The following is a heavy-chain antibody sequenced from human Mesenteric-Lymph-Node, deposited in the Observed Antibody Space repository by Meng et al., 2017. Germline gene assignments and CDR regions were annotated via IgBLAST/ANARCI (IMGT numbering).Heavy chain of an antibody. J-gene: IGHJ4*02. CDR1: GYSISSTNW. V-gene: IGHV4-28*03. D-gene: IGHD2-21*02. Sequence: VQWQGSGPGLVKPSDTLSLTCAVSGYSISSTNWWGWIRQPPGKGLEWIGEIYHSGSTNYNPSLKSRVTISVDESKNQFSLRLSSVTAADTAVYYCARVGAYCGGDCYHPRWGQGTLVTVSS. CDR3: ARVGAYCGGDCYHPR. CDR2: IYHSGST.